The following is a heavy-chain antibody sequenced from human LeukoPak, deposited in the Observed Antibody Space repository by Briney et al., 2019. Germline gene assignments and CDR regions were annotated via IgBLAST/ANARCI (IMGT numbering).Heavy chain of an antibody. CDR3: AVSEKVVPAAKGGFDY. CDR2: VDPEDGET. V-gene: IGHV1-69-2*01. D-gene: IGHD2-2*01. J-gene: IGHJ4*02. Sequence: ASVKVSCKVSGYTFTDYYMHWVQQAPGKGLEWMGLVDPEDGETIYAEKFQGRVTITADTSTDTAYMELSSLRSEDTAVYYCAVSEKVVPAAKGGFDYWGQGTLVTVSS. CDR1: GYTFTDYY.